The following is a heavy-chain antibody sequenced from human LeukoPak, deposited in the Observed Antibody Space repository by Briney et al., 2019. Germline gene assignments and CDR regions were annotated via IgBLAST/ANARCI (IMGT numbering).Heavy chain of an antibody. Sequence: GESLRLSCAASGFTVSSNYMSWVRQAPGKGLEWVSVIYSVGSTYYADSVKGRFTISRDNSKNTVYFQMNSLKAEDTAVYYCARRGDGGRSFDYWGQGTLVTVSS. V-gene: IGHV3-53*01. CDR2: IYSVGST. CDR3: ARRGDGGRSFDY. CDR1: GFTVSSNY. D-gene: IGHD4-23*01. J-gene: IGHJ4*02.